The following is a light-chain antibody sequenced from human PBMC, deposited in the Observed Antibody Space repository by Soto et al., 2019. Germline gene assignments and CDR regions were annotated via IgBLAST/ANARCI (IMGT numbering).Light chain of an antibody. CDR3: QKYNGYPWT. J-gene: IGKJ1*01. CDR2: KAS. V-gene: IGKV1-5*03. Sequence: DIQMTQSPSTLSASVGDRVTITCRASQSISSWLAWYQQKPGKAPKLLIYKASSLESGVPSRFSGSGSGTEFTLTISSLQPEDFATYFCQKYNGYPWTFGQGTKVEIK. CDR1: QSISSW.